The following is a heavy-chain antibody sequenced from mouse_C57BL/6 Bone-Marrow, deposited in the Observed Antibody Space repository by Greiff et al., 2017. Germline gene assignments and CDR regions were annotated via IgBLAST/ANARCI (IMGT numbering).Heavy chain of an antibody. J-gene: IGHJ2*01. V-gene: IGHV2-2*01. Sequence: VMLVESGPGLVQPSQSLSITCTVSGFSLTSYGVHWVRQSPGKGLEWLGVIWSGGSTDYNAAFISRLSISKDNSKSQVFFKMNSLQADDTAIYYCASSFITTVVRDYWGQGTTLTVSS. CDR3: ASSFITTVVRDY. D-gene: IGHD1-1*01. CDR1: GFSLTSYG. CDR2: IWSGGST.